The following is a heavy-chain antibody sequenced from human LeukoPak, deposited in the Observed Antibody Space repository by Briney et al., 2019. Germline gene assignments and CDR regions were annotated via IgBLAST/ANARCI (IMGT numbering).Heavy chain of an antibody. CDR1: GFTFSSYS. V-gene: IGHV3-21*01. Sequence: GGSLRLSCAASGFTFSSYSMNWVRQAPGKGLEWVSSISSSSSYIYYADSMKGRFTISRDNAKNSLYLQMNSLTAEDTTVYFCVRDRFRMDVWGKGTTVIVSS. J-gene: IGHJ6*03. CDR3: VRDRFRMDV. D-gene: IGHD3-10*01. CDR2: ISSSSSYI.